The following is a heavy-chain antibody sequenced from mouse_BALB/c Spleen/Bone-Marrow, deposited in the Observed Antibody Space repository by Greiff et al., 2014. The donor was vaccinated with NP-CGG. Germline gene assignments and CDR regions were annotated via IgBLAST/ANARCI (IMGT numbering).Heavy chain of an antibody. CDR3: ARHITTVVADY. Sequence: EVKLMESGGGLVKPGGSLKLSCAASGFTFSSYAMSRVRQTPEKRLEWVATISSGGSYTYYPDSVKGRFTISRDNAKNTLYLQMSSLRSEDTAMYYCARHITTVVADYWGQGTTLTVSS. V-gene: IGHV5-9-3*01. J-gene: IGHJ2*01. D-gene: IGHD1-1*01. CDR1: GFTFSSYA. CDR2: ISSGGSYT.